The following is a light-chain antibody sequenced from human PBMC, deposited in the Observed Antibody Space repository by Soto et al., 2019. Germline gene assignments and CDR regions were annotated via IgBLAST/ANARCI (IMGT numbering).Light chain of an antibody. CDR1: QRVSSY. V-gene: IGKV3-11*01. CDR2: DGS. CDR3: QQRSNWPWT. Sequence: EIVLTQSPATLSLSPGERATLSCRARQRVSSYLAWSQQNTGQAPSLLIYDGSNRATGIPARFSGSGSGTDFTLTISILEPEDFAVDYCQQRSNWPWTFDQGTKVEIK. J-gene: IGKJ1*01.